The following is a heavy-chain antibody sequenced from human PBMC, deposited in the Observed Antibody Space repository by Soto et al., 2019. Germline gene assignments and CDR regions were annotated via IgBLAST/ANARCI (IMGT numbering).Heavy chain of an antibody. J-gene: IGHJ3*02. CDR3: AMNDDQQADAFDI. CDR2: ISGSGGSS. D-gene: IGHD1-1*01. Sequence: GGSLRLSCAASGFTFSRYAMSWVRQAPGKGLEWVSGISGSGGSSYFADSVKGRFTISRDNSKNTLYLETNSLRVEDTAVYYCAMNDDQQADAFDIWGQGTMVTVSS. V-gene: IGHV3-23*01. CDR1: GFTFSRYA.